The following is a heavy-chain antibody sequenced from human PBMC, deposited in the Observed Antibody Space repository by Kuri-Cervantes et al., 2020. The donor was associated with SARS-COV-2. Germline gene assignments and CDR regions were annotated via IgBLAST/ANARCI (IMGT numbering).Heavy chain of an antibody. V-gene: IGHV4-4*02. CDR1: GGSISSSNW. J-gene: IGHJ6*02. CDR2: IYHSGST. D-gene: IGHD3-10*01. CDR3: ARGEYYYGSAAEPYYYYGMDV. Sequence: SETLSLTCAVSGGSISSSNWWSWVRQPPGKGLEWIGEIYHSGSTNYNPSLKSRVTISVDTSKNQFSLKLSSVTAADTAVYYCARGEYYYGSAAEPYYYYGMDVWGQGTTVTVSS.